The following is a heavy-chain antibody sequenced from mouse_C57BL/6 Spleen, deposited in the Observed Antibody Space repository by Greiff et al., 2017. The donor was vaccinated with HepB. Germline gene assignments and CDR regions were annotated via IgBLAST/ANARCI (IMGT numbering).Heavy chain of an antibody. CDR1: GYTFTSYW. V-gene: IGHV1-52*01. CDR3: ARDYGSEGWYLDV. CDR2: IDPSDSET. D-gene: IGHD1-1*01. J-gene: IGHJ1*03. Sequence: QVQLQQPGAELVRPGSSVKLSCKASGYTFTSYWMHWVKQRPIQGLEWIGNIDPSDSETHYNQKFKDKATLTVEKSSSTAYMQLSSLTSEDSAVSYCARDYGSEGWYLDVWGTGTTVTDAS.